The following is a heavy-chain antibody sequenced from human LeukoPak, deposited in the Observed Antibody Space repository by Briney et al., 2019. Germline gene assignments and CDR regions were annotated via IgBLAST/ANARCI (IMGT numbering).Heavy chain of an antibody. V-gene: IGHV3-33*01. CDR3: ARDPGLLIRGVIPVISYYFDY. CDR1: GFTFSSYG. D-gene: IGHD3-10*01. CDR2: IWYDGSNK. J-gene: IGHJ4*02. Sequence: PGRSLRLSCAASGFTFSSYGMHWVRQAPGKGLEWVAVIWYDGSNKYYADSVKGRFTISRDNSKSTLYLQMNSLRAEDTAVYYCARDPGLLIRGVIPVISYYFDYWGQGTLVTVSS.